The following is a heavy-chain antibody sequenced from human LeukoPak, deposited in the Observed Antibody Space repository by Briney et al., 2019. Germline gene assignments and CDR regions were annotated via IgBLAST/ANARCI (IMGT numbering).Heavy chain of an antibody. CDR2: INHSGST. J-gene: IGHJ5*02. Sequence: SETLSLTCAVYGGSFSGYYWSWIRQPPGKGLEWIGEINHSGSTNYNPSLKSRVTISVDTSKNQFSLKLSSVTAADTAVYYCARKSTRYFDSLNWFDPWGQGTLVTVPS. V-gene: IGHV4-34*01. D-gene: IGHD3-9*01. CDR1: GGSFSGYY. CDR3: ARKSTRYFDSLNWFDP.